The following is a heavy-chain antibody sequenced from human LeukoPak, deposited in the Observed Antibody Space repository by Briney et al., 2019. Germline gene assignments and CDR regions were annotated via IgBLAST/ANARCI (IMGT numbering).Heavy chain of an antibody. D-gene: IGHD3-22*01. V-gene: IGHV4-59*08. CDR3: ARLQYYYDSSGSNWFDP. Sequence: SETLSLTCTVSGGSISSYYWSWIRQPPGKGLEWIGYIYYRGSTNYNPSLKSRVTISVDTSKNQFSLKLSSVTAADTAVYYCARLQYYYDSSGSNWFDPWGQGTLVTVSS. CDR1: GGSISSYY. J-gene: IGHJ5*02. CDR2: IYYRGST.